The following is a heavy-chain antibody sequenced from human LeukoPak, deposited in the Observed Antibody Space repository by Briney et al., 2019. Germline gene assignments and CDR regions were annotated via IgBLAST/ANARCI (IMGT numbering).Heavy chain of an antibody. CDR1: GFTFRTYW. CDR3: ARDFYESSGPYYFAY. D-gene: IGHD3-22*01. Sequence: GGSLRHSCAASGFTFRTYWMHWVRQAPVKGLVWVSRINRDGSVTGYADSVKGRFTISRDNAKNTLYLQMSNLRAEDTAVYYCARDFYESSGPYYFAYWGQGTLVTVSS. CDR2: INRDGSVT. V-gene: IGHV3-74*01. J-gene: IGHJ4*02.